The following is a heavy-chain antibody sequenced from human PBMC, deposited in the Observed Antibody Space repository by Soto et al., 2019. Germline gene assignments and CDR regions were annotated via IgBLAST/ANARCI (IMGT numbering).Heavy chain of an antibody. V-gene: IGHV3-33*01. CDR2: IWYDGSNK. CDR1: GFTFSSYG. D-gene: IGHD5-18*01. CDR3: ARDSRGYSYGSTYFDY. J-gene: IGHJ4*02. Sequence: GGSLRLSCAASGFTFSSYGMHLVRQAPGKGLEWVAVIWYDGSNKYYADSVKGRFTISRDNSKNTLYLQMNSLRAEDTAVYYCARDSRGYSYGSTYFDYWGQGTLVTVSS.